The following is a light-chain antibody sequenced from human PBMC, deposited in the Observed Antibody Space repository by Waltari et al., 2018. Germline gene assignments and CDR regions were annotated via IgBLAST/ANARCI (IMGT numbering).Light chain of an antibody. CDR2: DDG. J-gene: IGLJ2*01. CDR1: NIGRES. V-gene: IGLV3-21*02. CDR3: QVWEYISDHPDII. Sequence: SYVLTQPPSESVAPGQTARITCVGNNIGRESVHWYQQKPGQAPLLVVYDDGARPSGIPGRFSGSQSGNTATLTISSVEAGDEADYFCQVWEYISDHPDIIFGGGTKLTVL.